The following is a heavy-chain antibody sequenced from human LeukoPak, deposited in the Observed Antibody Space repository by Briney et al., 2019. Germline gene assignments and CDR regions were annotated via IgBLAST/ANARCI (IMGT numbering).Heavy chain of an antibody. D-gene: IGHD3-3*01. V-gene: IGHV4-59*08. CDR1: GGSISGYY. CDR3: ARTRFSSRAFDI. J-gene: IGHJ3*02. CDR2: IYYSGST. Sequence: KPSETLSLTCTVSGGSISGYYWSWIRQPPGKGLEWIGYIYYSGSTNYNPSLKSRVTISVDTSKNQFSLKLSSVTAADTAVYYCARTRFSSRAFDIWGQGTMVTVSS.